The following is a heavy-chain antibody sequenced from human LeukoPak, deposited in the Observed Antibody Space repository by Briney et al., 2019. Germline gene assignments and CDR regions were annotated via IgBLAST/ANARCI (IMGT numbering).Heavy chain of an antibody. Sequence: ASVKVSCKASGYTFTSYGISWVRQAPGQGLEWMGWISAYNGNTNYAQKFQGRVTMTRDTSISTAYMELSRLRSDDTAVYYCARVGCSSTSCYLHSWFDPWGQGTLVTVSS. CDR3: ARVGCSSTSCYLHSWFDP. J-gene: IGHJ5*02. V-gene: IGHV1-18*01. D-gene: IGHD2-2*01. CDR1: GYTFTSYG. CDR2: ISAYNGNT.